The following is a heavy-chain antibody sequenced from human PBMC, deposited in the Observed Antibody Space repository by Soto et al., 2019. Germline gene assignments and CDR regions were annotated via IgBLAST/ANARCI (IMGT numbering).Heavy chain of an antibody. CDR3: VRDLHEPLAADALREDN. J-gene: IGHJ4*02. D-gene: IGHD4-17*01. Sequence: PGWSLRLSFARSGFPFSRSFMHWVRQAPGKGLAWVARANTDGSATVDAGFVKGRFTISRDNVRNTVSLEMNDLRAEDTAVYFCVRDLHEPLAADALREDNWGQGRQVTV. CDR2: ANTDGSAT. V-gene: IGHV3-74*01. CDR1: GFPFSRSF.